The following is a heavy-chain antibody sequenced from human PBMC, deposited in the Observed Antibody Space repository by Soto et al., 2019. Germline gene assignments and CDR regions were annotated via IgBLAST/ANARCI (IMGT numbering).Heavy chain of an antibody. CDR1: GGSISSSSYY. CDR3: ARRGYYAISAFDI. V-gene: IGHV4-39*01. J-gene: IGHJ3*02. D-gene: IGHD2-8*01. Sequence: SETLSLTCTVSGGSISSSSYYWGWIRQPPGKGLEWIGSIYYSGSTYYNPSLKSRVTISVDTSKNQFSLRLSSVTAADTAVYYCARRGYYAISAFDIWGQGAMVTVSS. CDR2: IYYSGST.